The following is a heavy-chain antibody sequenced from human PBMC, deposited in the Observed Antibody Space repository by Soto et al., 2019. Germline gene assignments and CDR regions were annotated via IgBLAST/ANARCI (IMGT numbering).Heavy chain of an antibody. V-gene: IGHV3-64*01. J-gene: IGHJ4*02. Sequence: PGXSLRLSCAASGFTFSSYALHWFRQAPGKGLEYVSAISSNGGSTYYANSVKGRFTIPRDNSKNTLYLQMGSLRAEDMAVYYCARVGRITGTFDYWGQGTLVTVSS. CDR3: ARVGRITGTFDY. CDR2: ISSNGGST. D-gene: IGHD1-20*01. CDR1: GFTFSSYA.